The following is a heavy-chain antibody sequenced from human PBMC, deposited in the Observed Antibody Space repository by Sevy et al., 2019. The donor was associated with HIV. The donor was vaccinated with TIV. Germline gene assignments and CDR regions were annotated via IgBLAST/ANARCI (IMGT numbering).Heavy chain of an antibody. V-gene: IGHV1-2*02. D-gene: IGHD3-22*01. CDR2: INPNSGGT. J-gene: IGHJ5*02. Sequence: ASVKVSCKASGYTFTGYYMHWVRQAPGQGLEWMGWINPNSGGTNYAQKFQGRVTMTRDTSISTAYMEMSRLRSDDTAVNYCARDRAPDYYYDSSGYYYPWGQGTLVTVSS. CDR3: ARDRAPDYYYDSSGYYYP. CDR1: GYTFTGYY.